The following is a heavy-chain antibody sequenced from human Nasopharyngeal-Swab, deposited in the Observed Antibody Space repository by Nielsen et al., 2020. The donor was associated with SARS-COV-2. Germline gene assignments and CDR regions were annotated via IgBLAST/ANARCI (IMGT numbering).Heavy chain of an antibody. CDR1: GFRFDYHD. CDR3: AKNNYSGYEPGYYMDV. J-gene: IGHJ6*03. D-gene: IGHD5-12*01. CDR2: ITWNSENL. V-gene: IGHV3-9*01. Sequence: SLKISCAASGFRFDYHDMHWVRKAPGKGLELVSGITWNSENLGYADSVKGRFTISRDNARNSLYLQMNSLRPEDTTLYYCAKNNYSGYEPGYYMDVWGQGTTVTVSS.